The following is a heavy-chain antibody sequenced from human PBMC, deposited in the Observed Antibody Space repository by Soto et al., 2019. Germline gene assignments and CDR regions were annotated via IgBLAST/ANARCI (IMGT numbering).Heavy chain of an antibody. V-gene: IGHV3-11*01. D-gene: IGHD2-15*01. CDR1: GFTFSHYF. CDR3: VRENYCSGGSCYSDY. Sequence: QVQLVESGGGLAKPGGSLRLSCAASGFTFSHYFMTWIRQAPGKGLEWVSHISNSGSTTYYADSVKGRFTISRDNAKDSRSLQMNSLRAEDTAVYYCVRENYCSGGSCYSDYWGQGTLVTVSS. CDR2: ISNSGSTT. J-gene: IGHJ4*02.